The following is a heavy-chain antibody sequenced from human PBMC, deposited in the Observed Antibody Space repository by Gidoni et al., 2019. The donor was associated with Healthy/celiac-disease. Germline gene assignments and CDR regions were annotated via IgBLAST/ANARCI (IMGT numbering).Heavy chain of an antibody. V-gene: IGHV4-34*01. D-gene: IGHD6-19*01. CDR1: GGSFSGYY. Sequence: QVQLQQWGAGLLKPSETLSLTCAVSGGSFSGYYWSWIRQPPGKGLEWIGEINHSGSTNYNPSLKSRVTISVDTSKNQFSLKLSSVTAADTAVYYCARGLGYSSGWYVWFDPWGQGTLVTVSS. J-gene: IGHJ5*02. CDR3: ARGLGYSSGWYVWFDP. CDR2: INHSGST.